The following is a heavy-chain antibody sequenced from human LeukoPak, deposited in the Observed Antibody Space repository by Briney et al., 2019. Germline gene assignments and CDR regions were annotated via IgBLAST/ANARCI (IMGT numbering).Heavy chain of an antibody. Sequence: SETLSLTCAVYGGSFSGYYWSWTRQPPGKGLEWIGEINHSGSTNYNPSLKSRVTISVDTSKNQFSLKLSSVTAADTAVYYCARSGYCSSTSCSSAFDIWGQGTMVTVSS. CDR3: ARSGYCSSTSCSSAFDI. CDR1: GGSFSGYY. J-gene: IGHJ3*02. CDR2: INHSGST. V-gene: IGHV4-34*01. D-gene: IGHD2-2*03.